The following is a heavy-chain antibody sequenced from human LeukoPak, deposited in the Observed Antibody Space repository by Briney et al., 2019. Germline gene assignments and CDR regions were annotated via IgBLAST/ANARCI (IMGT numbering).Heavy chain of an antibody. D-gene: IGHD2-15*01. CDR3: ASVGWLLLGYFHY. CDR1: VYTFTSYG. Sequence: GASVNVSCTASVYTFTSYGISWVRQAPGQGLEWMGWISAYNGNTNYAQKLQPRVTMTTDTSPSTPSMDLRSLRSHATAVYSCASVGWLLLGYFHYWGQGTLVTVSS. V-gene: IGHV1-18*01. CDR2: ISAYNGNT. J-gene: IGHJ4*02.